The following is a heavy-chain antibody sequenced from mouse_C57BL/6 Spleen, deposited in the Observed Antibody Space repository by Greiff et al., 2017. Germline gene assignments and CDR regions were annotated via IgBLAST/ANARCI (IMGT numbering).Heavy chain of an antibody. CDR3: ARRADGYDLYFDV. V-gene: IGHV8-12*01. CDR2: IYWDDDK. Sequence: QVTLKESGPGILQSSQTLSLTCSFSGFSLSTSGMGVSWIRQPSGKGLEWLVHIYWDDDKRYNTSLKRRLTFSKDTSRNQVFHKITSVDTADTATYYCARRADGYDLYFDVRGTGTTVTVS. D-gene: IGHD2-3*01. J-gene: IGHJ1*03. CDR1: GFSLSTSGMG.